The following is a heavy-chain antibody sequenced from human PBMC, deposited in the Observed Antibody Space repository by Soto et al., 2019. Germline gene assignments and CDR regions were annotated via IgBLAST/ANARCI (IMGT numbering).Heavy chain of an antibody. CDR1: GYSFTTYG. Sequence: ASVKVSCKASGYSFTTYGISWVRQAPGQGLEWMGWISPYTGKTNYAQKHQGRVTMTTDTSTSTAYMDLGSLRSDDTAVYYCARDRYYDILTGPDYWGQGTLVTVSS. CDR2: ISPYTGKT. V-gene: IGHV1-18*04. D-gene: IGHD3-9*01. CDR3: ARDRYYDILTGPDY. J-gene: IGHJ4*02.